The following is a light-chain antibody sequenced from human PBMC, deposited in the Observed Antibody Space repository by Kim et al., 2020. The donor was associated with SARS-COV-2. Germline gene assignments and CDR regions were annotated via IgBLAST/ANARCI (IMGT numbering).Light chain of an antibody. CDR1: NMGGKT. Sequence: SYELTQPPSVSVAPGQTARITCGGNNMGGKTVHWYQQRPGQAPVLVIRYDGDRPSGIPERFSGSNSGNTATLTISRVAAGDEADYYCQVWDSSSDQVLFGGGTQLTVL. J-gene: IGLJ2*01. CDR2: YDG. CDR3: QVWDSSSDQVL. V-gene: IGLV3-21*01.